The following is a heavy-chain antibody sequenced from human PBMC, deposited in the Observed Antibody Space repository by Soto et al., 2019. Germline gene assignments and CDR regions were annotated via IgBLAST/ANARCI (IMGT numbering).Heavy chain of an antibody. CDR2: INPSGGRA. CDR3: ARDSDIVVSSVPMGAGYYYNALDI. V-gene: IGHV1-46*01. J-gene: IGHJ6*02. Sequence: QVLLVQSGAEVKKPGASVKVSCKASGYIFTSFYMHWVRQAPGQGLEWMGIINPSGGRASYTQKFQGRLIMTRDTPTRTVYMELSSLRSEDTAVYYCARDSDIVVSSVPMGAGYYYNALDIWGQGTTVTVSS. D-gene: IGHD2-15*01. CDR1: GYIFTSFY.